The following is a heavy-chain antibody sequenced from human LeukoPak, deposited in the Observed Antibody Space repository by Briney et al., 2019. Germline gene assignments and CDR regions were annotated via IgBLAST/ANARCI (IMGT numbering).Heavy chain of an antibody. V-gene: IGHV4-59*01. CDR3: XRFGGPHAFDI. CDR2: INYSGST. D-gene: IGHD3-3*01. J-gene: IGHJ3*02. Sequence: SETLSLTCTVSGGSISSYYWSWIRQPPGKGLEWIAYINYSGSTNYNPSLKSRVTISVDTSKNHFSLKLRSVAAADTAVYYCXRFGGPHAFDIWGQGTMVTVSS. CDR1: GGSISSYY.